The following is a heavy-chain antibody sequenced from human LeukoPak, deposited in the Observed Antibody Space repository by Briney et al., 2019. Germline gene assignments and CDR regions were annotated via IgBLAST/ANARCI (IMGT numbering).Heavy chain of an antibody. D-gene: IGHD5-12*01. CDR2: IGTAGDT. J-gene: IGHJ6*02. V-gene: IGHV3-13*04. CDR3: ARGREYSGYDSPRYYYGMDV. CDR1: GFTFSSYD. Sequence: VGAGGSPRPSCAASGFTFSSYDMHWLRQATGKGLEWVSAIGTAGDTYYPGPVKGRETLSRHSPKNSLYLQMNSLKAGDTAVYYCARGREYSGYDSPRYYYGMDVWGQ.